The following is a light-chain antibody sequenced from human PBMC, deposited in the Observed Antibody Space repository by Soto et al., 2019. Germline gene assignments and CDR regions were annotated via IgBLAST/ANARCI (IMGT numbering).Light chain of an antibody. CDR1: QSVSSN. J-gene: IGKJ5*01. CDR3: QQRTNWPPSIT. V-gene: IGKV3-11*01. Sequence: EIVMTQSPATLSVSPGERATLSCRASQSVSSNLAWYQQKPGKAPKRLIYAASSLQSGVPSRFSGSGSGTDVTLTISSLEPEDFAVYYCQQRTNWPPSITFGQGTRLEIK. CDR2: AAS.